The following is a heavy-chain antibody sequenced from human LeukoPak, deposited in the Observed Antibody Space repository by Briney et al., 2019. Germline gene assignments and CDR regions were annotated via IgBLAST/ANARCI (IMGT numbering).Heavy chain of an antibody. Sequence: GGSLRLSCAASGFTFSSYSMNWVRQAPGKGLEWVSSITRTSIYIYYADSVKGRFTISRDNAKNSLYLQMNSLRAEDTAVYYCASPYSSRWYELCYWGQGTLVTVSS. D-gene: IGHD6-13*01. J-gene: IGHJ4*02. CDR2: ITRTSIYI. CDR3: ASPYSSRWYELCY. CDR1: GFTFSSYS. V-gene: IGHV3-21*01.